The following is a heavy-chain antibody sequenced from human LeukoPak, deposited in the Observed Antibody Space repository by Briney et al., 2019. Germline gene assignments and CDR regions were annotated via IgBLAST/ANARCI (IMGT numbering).Heavy chain of an antibody. D-gene: IGHD1-1*01. CDR2: ITSSGTSI. CDR1: GFTFSSYE. V-gene: IGHV3-48*03. CDR3: SSCTTTSLFDY. Sequence: GGSLRLSCAASGFTFSSYEMNWVRQAPGKGLEWVSFITSSGTSIFYADSVKGRFTISRDNAKNSLYLQMNSLRAEDTAVYSCSSCTTTSLFDYWGQGTLVSVPS. J-gene: IGHJ4*02.